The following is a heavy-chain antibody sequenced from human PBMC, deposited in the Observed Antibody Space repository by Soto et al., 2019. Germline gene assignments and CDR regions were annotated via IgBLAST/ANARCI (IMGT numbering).Heavy chain of an antibody. D-gene: IGHD3-9*01. CDR2: IYYSGST. Sequence: SETLSLTCTVSGGSISSYYWSWIRQPPGKGLEWIGYIYYSGSTNYNPSLKSRVTISVDTSKNQFSLKLSSVTAADTAVYYCARLREGYFDYGGDYYCVEVWGKGTTVTVSS. CDR1: GGSISSYY. J-gene: IGHJ6*03. V-gene: IGHV4-59*08. CDR3: ARLREGYFDYGGDYYCVEV.